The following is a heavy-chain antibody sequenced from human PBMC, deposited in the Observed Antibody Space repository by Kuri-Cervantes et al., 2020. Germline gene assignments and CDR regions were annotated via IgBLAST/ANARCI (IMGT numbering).Heavy chain of an antibody. CDR3: ARGPAPDVGHFDY. J-gene: IGHJ4*02. D-gene: IGHD1-26*01. CDR2: MNPNSGNT. Sequence: ASVKVSCKASGYTFTSYDINWVRQATGQGLEWMGWMNPNSGNTGYAQKFQGRVTMTRDTSASTAYMELSSLRSEDTAVYYCARGPAPDVGHFDYWGQGTLVTVSS. V-gene: IGHV1-8*01. CDR1: GYTFTSYD.